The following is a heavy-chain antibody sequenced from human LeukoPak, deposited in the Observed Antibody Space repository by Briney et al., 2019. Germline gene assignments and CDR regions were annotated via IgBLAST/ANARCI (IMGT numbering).Heavy chain of an antibody. CDR1: GFIFSSYW. V-gene: IGHV3-74*01. Sequence: GGSLRLSCAASGFIFSSYWMHWVRQAPGKGLVWVARISTDGSNTGHADSVKGRVTISRDNAKDTLYLQMSSLRAEDTAVYYCARAFSSVNWNAFDYWGQGTLVTVSS. CDR2: ISTDGSNT. J-gene: IGHJ4*02. CDR3: ARAFSSVNWNAFDY. D-gene: IGHD1-1*01.